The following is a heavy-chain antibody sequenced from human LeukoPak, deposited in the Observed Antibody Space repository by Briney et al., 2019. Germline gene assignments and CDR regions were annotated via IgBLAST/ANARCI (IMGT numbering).Heavy chain of an antibody. CDR1: GFTFSNYA. CDR2: ISYDGTNK. D-gene: IGHD6-13*01. CDR3: ARDRAAAAGTEAFDI. V-gene: IGHV3-30*14. J-gene: IGHJ3*02. Sequence: GRSLRLSCATSGFTFSNYAMHWVRQPPGKGLEWVAIISYDGTNKDYADSVKGRFTISRDNSKNTLYLQMNSLRADDTAVYYCARDRAAAAGTEAFDIWGQGTMVTVSS.